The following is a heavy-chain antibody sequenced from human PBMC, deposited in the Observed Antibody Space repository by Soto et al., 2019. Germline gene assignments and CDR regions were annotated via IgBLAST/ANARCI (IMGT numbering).Heavy chain of an antibody. Sequence: GGSLRLSCVASGFDFSDHYIDWVRQAPGRGLEWVGRSSNKADSYTTEYAAAVKGRFTISRDDSKNSLYLQMNSLKTEDTAVYSCTRGYSGLSIYAFDVWGQGTMVTVSS. CDR3: TRGYSGLSIYAFDV. V-gene: IGHV3-72*01. CDR1: GFDFSDHY. CDR2: SSNKADSYTT. J-gene: IGHJ3*01. D-gene: IGHD3-3*02.